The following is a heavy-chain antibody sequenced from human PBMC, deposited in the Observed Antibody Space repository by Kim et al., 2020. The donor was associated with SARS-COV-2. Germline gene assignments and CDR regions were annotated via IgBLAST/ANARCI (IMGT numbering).Heavy chain of an antibody. Sequence: ISSSSRYIYYAESVKGRFTISRDNAKNSLYLQMNSLRAEDTAVYYCARGYYFDYWGQGTLVTVSS. CDR3: ARGYYFDY. J-gene: IGHJ4*02. CDR2: ISSSSRYI. V-gene: IGHV3-21*01.